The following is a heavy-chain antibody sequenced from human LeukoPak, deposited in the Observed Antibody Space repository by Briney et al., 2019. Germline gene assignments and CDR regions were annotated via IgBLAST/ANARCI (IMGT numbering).Heavy chain of an antibody. J-gene: IGHJ3*02. Sequence: GGSLRLSCAASGFTVSSNYMSWVRQAPGKGLEWVSYISSSGSTIYYADSVKGRFTISRDNAKNSLYLQMNSLRAEDTAVYYCARPRAVRVVPAALDAFDIWGQGTMVTVSS. CDR1: GFTVSSNY. D-gene: IGHD2-2*01. V-gene: IGHV3-11*01. CDR3: ARPRAVRVVPAALDAFDI. CDR2: ISSSGSTI.